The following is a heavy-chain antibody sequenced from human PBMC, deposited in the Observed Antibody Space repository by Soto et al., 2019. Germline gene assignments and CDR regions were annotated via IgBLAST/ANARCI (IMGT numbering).Heavy chain of an antibody. D-gene: IGHD3-22*01. V-gene: IGHV1-46*01. CDR1: GYSFTNFH. CDR3: ARDMIGHDNYETIGYYFDH. Sequence: QVQLSQFGAEVKKPGASVKVSCKASGYSFTNFHIHWVRQAPGQGLEWMGMIDPSGGITRDAQRLQGRTTMTRDASTSTVYMELRSLTSADTAVYYCARDMIGHDNYETIGYYFDHWGQGTLVTVSS. J-gene: IGHJ4*02. CDR2: IDPSGGIT.